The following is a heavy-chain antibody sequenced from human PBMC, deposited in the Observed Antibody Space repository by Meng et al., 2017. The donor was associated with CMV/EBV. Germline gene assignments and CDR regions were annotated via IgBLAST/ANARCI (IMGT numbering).Heavy chain of an antibody. CDR1: GGSISSYY. V-gene: IGHV4-59*01. CDR2: IYYSGST. CDR3: ARGIYCSSTSCYSDYFDY. Sequence: SETLSLTCTVSGGSISSYYWSWIRQPPGKGLEWIGYIYYSGSTNYNPSLKSRATISVDTSKNQFSLKLSSVTAADTAVYYCARGIYCSSTSCYSDYFDYRGQGTLVTVSS. J-gene: IGHJ4*02. D-gene: IGHD2-2*01.